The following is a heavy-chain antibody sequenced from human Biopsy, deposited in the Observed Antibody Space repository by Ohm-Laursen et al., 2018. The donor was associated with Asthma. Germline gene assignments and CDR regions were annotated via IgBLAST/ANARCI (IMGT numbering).Heavy chain of an antibody. CDR3: AKDRVAGRSYYFDY. CDR1: GFNFHNYG. Sequence: SLRLSCAASGFNFHNYGMNWVRRAPGKGLEWVAQILFDGRKINYPDSVKGRFTISRDNSKNMVYLQMNSLRPEDTAVYYCAKDRVAGRSYYFDYWGQGSLVSVSA. D-gene: IGHD6-13*01. V-gene: IGHV3-30*18. CDR2: ILFDGRKI. J-gene: IGHJ4*02.